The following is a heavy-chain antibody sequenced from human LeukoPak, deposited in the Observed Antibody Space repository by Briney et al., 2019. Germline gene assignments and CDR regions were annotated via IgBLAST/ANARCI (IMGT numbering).Heavy chain of an antibody. Sequence: ASVTVSCTASGYTFTGYYMHWVRQAPGQGLEWMGWINPNSGGTNYAQKFQGWVTMTRDTSISTAYMELSRLRSDDTAVYYCARERYYYGSGSYRYYYYGMDVWGKGTTVTVSS. CDR1: GYTFTGYY. CDR3: ARERYYYGSGSYRYYYYGMDV. J-gene: IGHJ6*04. V-gene: IGHV1-2*04. D-gene: IGHD3-10*01. CDR2: INPNSGGT.